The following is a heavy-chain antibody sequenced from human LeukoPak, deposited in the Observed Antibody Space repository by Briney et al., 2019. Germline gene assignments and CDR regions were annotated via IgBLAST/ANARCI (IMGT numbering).Heavy chain of an antibody. CDR2: INTDGSST. CDR3: ASERRATVTTYGLY. D-gene: IGHD4-17*01. J-gene: IGHJ4*02. CDR1: GFTFSSYW. V-gene: IGHV3-74*01. Sequence: GGSLRLSCAASGFTFSSYWMHWVRQAPGKGLVWVSRINTDGSSTSYADSVKGRFTISRDNAKNTLYLQMNSLRAEDTAVYYCASERRATVTTYGLYWGQGTLVTVSS.